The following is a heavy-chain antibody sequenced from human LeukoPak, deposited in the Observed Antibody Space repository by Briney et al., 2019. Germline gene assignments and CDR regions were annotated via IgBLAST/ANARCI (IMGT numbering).Heavy chain of an antibody. CDR3: ARRRFRSSTSCYWCHFDY. J-gene: IGHJ4*02. D-gene: IGHD2-2*01. Sequence: SETLSLTCAVYGGSFSGYYWSWIRQPPGKGLEWIGEINHSGSTNYNPSLKSRVTISVDTSKNQFSLKLSSVIAADTAVYYCARRRFRSSTSCYWCHFDYWGQGTLVTVSS. CDR2: INHSGST. CDR1: GGSFSGYY. V-gene: IGHV4-34*01.